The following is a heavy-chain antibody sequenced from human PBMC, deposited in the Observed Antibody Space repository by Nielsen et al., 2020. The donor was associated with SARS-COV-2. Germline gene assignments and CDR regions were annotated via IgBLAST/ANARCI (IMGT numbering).Heavy chain of an antibody. CDR2: IGGRHAST. Sequence: GESLKISCEVSGFMFSNYWMTWVRQAPGKGLEWVSGIGGRHASTDYADSVKGRFTISRDNSKNTLYLQMNSLRVEDTALYYCAKPVTSGWNVFDYWGQGTLVAVSS. D-gene: IGHD6-19*01. CDR1: GFMFSNYW. CDR3: AKPVTSGWNVFDY. J-gene: IGHJ4*02. V-gene: IGHV3-23*01.